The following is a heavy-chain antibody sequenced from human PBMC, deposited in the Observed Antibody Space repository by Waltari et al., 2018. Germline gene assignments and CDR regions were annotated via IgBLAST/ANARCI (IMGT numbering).Heavy chain of an antibody. D-gene: IGHD2-15*01. V-gene: IGHV1-69-2*01. Sequence: EVQLVQSGAEVKKPGATVKISCKVSGYTFTDYYMHWVQQAPGKGLEWMGLVDPEDGETIYAEKFQGRVTITADTSTDTAYMELSSLRSEDTAVYYCARAVVVVVAATSVGFDYWGQGTLVTVSS. CDR2: VDPEDGET. J-gene: IGHJ4*02. CDR1: GYTFTDYY. CDR3: ARAVVVVVAATSVGFDY.